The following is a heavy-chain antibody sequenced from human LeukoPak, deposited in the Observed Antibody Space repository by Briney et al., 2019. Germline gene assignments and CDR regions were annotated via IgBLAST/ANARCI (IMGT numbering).Heavy chain of an antibody. D-gene: IGHD1-26*01. CDR3: ARDDGVGATSWFDP. Sequence: GASVKVSCKASGYTFTSYDINWVRQATGQGLEWMGWMNPNSGNTGYAQKFQGRVTMTRNTSISTAYMELSSLRSEDTAVYYCARDDGVGATSWFDPWGQGTLVTVSS. CDR1: GYTFTSYD. J-gene: IGHJ5*02. CDR2: MNPNSGNT. V-gene: IGHV1-8*01.